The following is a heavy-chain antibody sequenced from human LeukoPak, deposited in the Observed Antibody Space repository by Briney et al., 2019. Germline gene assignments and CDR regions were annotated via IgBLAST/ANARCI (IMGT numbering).Heavy chain of an antibody. Sequence: GGSLRLSCAASGFTVSSNYMSWVRQAPGKGLEWVSVIYSGGSTYYADSVKGRFTISRDNSKNTPYLQMNRLRAEDTAVYYCASAGLLPPRDYWGQGTLVTVSS. J-gene: IGHJ4*02. CDR2: IYSGGST. CDR1: GFTVSSNY. CDR3: ASAGLLPPRDY. D-gene: IGHD3-22*01. V-gene: IGHV3-53*01.